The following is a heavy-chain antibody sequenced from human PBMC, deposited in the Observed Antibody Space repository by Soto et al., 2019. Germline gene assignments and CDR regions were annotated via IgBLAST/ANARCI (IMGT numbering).Heavy chain of an antibody. CDR3: ARGGGDGGWYWGGDD. J-gene: IGHJ4*02. CDR1: GFTFSSFP. CDR2: ISYDGSNK. D-gene: IGHD6-19*01. Sequence: QVQLVESGGGVVQPGRSLRLSCAASGFTFSSFPMHWVRQAPGKGLERVALISYDGSNKYYADSVKGRFTNSRNNPKYTMHRQMNGPRAEEKDWDCGARGGGDGGWYWGGDDWGQGTPVTVSS. V-gene: IGHV3-30-3*01.